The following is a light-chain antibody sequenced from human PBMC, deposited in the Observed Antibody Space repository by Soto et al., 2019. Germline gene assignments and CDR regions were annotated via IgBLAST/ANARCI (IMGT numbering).Light chain of an antibody. Sequence: QSLLAQPAPLSGSPGQSITLSFPGNSKEICGYNYVSWYQHHPGKAPKLMIYDVSNRPSGISNRFSGSKSGNTASLTISGLQPEDEGDYYCSSYTTSNTRQIVFGTGTKVTVL. CDR2: DVS. CDR1: SKEICGYNY. CDR3: SSYTTSNTRQIV. J-gene: IGLJ1*01. V-gene: IGLV2-14*03.